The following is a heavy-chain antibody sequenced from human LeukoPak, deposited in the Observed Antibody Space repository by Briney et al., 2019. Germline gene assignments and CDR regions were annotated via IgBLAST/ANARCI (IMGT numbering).Heavy chain of an antibody. V-gene: IGHV4-34*01. Sequence: SETLSLTCAVYGVSFRGYYWSWIRQPPGKGREWIGEINHSGSTDYNPSLKSRVTISVDTSKNQFSLKLSSVTAADTAVYYCARGPTRTRYSGSYGYWGQGTLVTVSS. D-gene: IGHD1-26*01. J-gene: IGHJ4*02. CDR1: GVSFRGYY. CDR2: INHSGST. CDR3: ARGPTRTRYSGSYGY.